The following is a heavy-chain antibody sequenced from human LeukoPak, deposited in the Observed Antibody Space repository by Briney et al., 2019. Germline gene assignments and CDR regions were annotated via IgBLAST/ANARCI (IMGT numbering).Heavy chain of an antibody. D-gene: IGHD3-9*01. V-gene: IGHV4-34*01. J-gene: IGHJ4*02. Sequence: SETLSLTCAVYSGSFSGYYWSWIRQPPGKGLEWIGEINHSGSTNYNPSLKSRVTISVDTSKNQFSLKLSSVTAADTAVYYCARGSPITIRYFDWLLKYYFDYWGQGTLVTVSS. CDR2: INHSGST. CDR1: SGSFSGYY. CDR3: ARGSPITIRYFDWLLKYYFDY.